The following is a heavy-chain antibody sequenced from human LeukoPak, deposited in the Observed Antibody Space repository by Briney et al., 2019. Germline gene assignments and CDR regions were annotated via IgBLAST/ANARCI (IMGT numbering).Heavy chain of an antibody. J-gene: IGHJ1*01. CDR1: GFTFSSYG. D-gene: IGHD6-19*01. CDR3: AKSYSSGWFEYFQH. V-gene: IGHV3-30*18. Sequence: GGSLRLSCAASGFTFSSYGMHWVRQAPGKGLEWVAVISYDGSNKYYADSVKGRFTISRDNSKNTLYLQMNSLRAEDTAVYYCAKSYSSGWFEYFQHWGQGTLVTVSS. CDR2: ISYDGSNK.